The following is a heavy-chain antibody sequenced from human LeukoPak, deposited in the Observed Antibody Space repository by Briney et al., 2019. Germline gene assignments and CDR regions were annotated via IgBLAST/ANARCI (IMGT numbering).Heavy chain of an antibody. Sequence: GGSLRLSCAASGFTFNNYAMSWVRQAPGKGLEWVSTITGSGGRTYYADSVKGRFTISRDNSKNTLYLQMDSLRADDTAVYYCARSQGHTTQYYDSSGAIDYWGQGTLVTVSS. CDR3: ARSQGHTTQYYDSSGAIDY. J-gene: IGHJ4*02. V-gene: IGHV3-23*01. CDR1: GFTFNNYA. D-gene: IGHD3-22*01. CDR2: ITGSGGRT.